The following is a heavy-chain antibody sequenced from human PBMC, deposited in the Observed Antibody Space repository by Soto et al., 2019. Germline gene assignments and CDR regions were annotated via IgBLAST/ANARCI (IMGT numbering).Heavy chain of an antibody. V-gene: IGHV4-39*01. Sequence: SETLSLTCNVSGDSISSSSQYWGWIRQPPGKGLEWIGSIHYSGTSYYNPSLKSRVTIFVDTSKNQLSLKLSSVTAADTAVYYCARHWIAGSSIPWGQGTLVTSPQ. CDR2: IHYSGTS. CDR3: ARHWIAGSSIP. D-gene: IGHD2-21*01. J-gene: IGHJ5*02. CDR1: GDSISSSSQY.